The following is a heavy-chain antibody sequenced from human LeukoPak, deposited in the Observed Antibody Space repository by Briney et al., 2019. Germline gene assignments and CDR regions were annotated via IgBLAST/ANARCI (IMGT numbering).Heavy chain of an antibody. CDR2: IYHSGST. D-gene: IGHD1-1*01. CDR1: GYSIRSNYY. V-gene: IGHV4-38-2*01. J-gene: IGHJ4*02. CDR3: ARNVSYYFDY. Sequence: PSETLSLTCAVSGYSIRSNYYWGWIRRPPGKGLEWIGSIYHSGSTYYNPSLKSRVTISVDTSKNQFALKLSSVTAADTASYYCARNVSYYFDYWGQGTLVTVSS.